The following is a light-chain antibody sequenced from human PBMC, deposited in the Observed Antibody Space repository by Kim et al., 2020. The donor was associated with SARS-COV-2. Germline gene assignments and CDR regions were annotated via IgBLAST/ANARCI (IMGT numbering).Light chain of an antibody. Sequence: EIVLTQSPGTLSLSPGERATLSCRASQSVSSSYLAWYQQKPGQAPRLLIYGASSRATGIPDRFSGSGSGTDFTLTISRLEPEDFAVYYCQQYGSYGYTCGQGTKLEI. J-gene: IGKJ2*01. CDR2: GAS. CDR1: QSVSSSY. CDR3: QQYGSYGYT. V-gene: IGKV3-20*01.